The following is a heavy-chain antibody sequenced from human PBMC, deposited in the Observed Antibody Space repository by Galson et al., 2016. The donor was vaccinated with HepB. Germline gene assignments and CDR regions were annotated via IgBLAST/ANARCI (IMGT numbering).Heavy chain of an antibody. CDR3: ATMPDS. CDR1: GGSITSGTKY. CDR2: ISTSGTT. J-gene: IGHJ4*02. D-gene: IGHD2-2*01. V-gene: IGHV4-61*02. Sequence: QIQLQESGPGLVKPSQTLSLTCTVSGGSITSGTKYWTWIRQPAGKGLEWIGGISTSGTTNYNPSLRSRVTISGDTSKTQLSLKLRSVTASDTAMYYCATMPDSWDQGTLVTVSS.